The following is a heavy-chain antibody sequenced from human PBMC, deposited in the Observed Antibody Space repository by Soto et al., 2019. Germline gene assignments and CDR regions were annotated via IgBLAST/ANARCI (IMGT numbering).Heavy chain of an antibody. V-gene: IGHV1-69*13. J-gene: IGHJ4*02. CDR1: GGTFSSYA. CDR2: IIPIFGTA. D-gene: IGHD3-3*01. Sequence: SVKVSCKASGGTFSSYAISWVRQAPGQGLEWMGGIIPIFGTANYAQKFQGRVTITADESTSTAYMELSSLRSEDTAVYYCARTPRAGVDLAYYFDYWGQGTLVTVSS. CDR3: ARTPRAGVDLAYYFDY.